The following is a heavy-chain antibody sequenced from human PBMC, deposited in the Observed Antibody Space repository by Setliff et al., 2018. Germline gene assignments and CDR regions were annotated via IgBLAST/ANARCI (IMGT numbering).Heavy chain of an antibody. CDR2: ISPYTGKT. D-gene: IGHD2-2*01. CDR3: ERLVRYCTATSCQRTSGDDL. V-gene: IGHV1-18*01. CDR1: GYTFSDYG. Sequence: GASVKVSCKASGYTFSDYGISWVRLAPGQGLEWMGWISPYTGKTFYAPQFEDRVIMTTDTSTNTAYMDLRSLRSDDTAVYYCERLVRYCTATSCQRTSGDDLWGQGTLVTSPQ. J-gene: IGHJ4*02.